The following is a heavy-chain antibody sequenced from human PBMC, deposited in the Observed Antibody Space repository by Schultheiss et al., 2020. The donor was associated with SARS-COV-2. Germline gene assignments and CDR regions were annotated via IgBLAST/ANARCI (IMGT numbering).Heavy chain of an antibody. D-gene: IGHD3-16*02. Sequence: SVKVSCKASGGTFSSYAISWVRQARGQRLEWIGWSVVGTDHTHYAQKIQERVTITWDMATSTVYMELRSLRSEDTAVYYCAAVDDYVWGSYRLDYWGQGTLVTVSS. V-gene: IGHV1-58*02. CDR1: GGTFSSYA. CDR3: AAVDDYVWGSYRLDY. CDR2: SVVGTDHT. J-gene: IGHJ4*02.